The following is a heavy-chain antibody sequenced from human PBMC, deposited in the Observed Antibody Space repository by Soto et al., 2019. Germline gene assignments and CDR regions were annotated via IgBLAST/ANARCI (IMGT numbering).Heavy chain of an antibody. D-gene: IGHD3-10*01. CDR3: AKDFGGNLLRGGFPAG. J-gene: IGHJ4*02. V-gene: IGHV3-23*01. CDR2: ISGSGIIS. Sequence: VRKDPGKGLEWVSSISGSGIISKCADSGKGRFTISRDNSNNTLYLQMNSLRVEDTAIYYCAKDFGGNLLRGGFPAGRVQGAPVTVS.